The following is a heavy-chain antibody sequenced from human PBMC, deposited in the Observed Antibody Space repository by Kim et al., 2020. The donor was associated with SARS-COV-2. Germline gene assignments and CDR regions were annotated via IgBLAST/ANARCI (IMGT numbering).Heavy chain of an antibody. CDR2: ISAYNGNT. CDR3: ARAPRSILSYYYYGMDV. CDR1: GYTFTSYG. Sequence: ASVKVSCKASGYTFTSYGISWVRQAPGQGLEWMGWISAYNGNTNYAQKLQGRVTMTTDTSTSTAYMELRSLRSDDTAVYYCARAPRSILSYYYYGMDVWGQGTTVTVSS. J-gene: IGHJ6*02. V-gene: IGHV1-18*01.